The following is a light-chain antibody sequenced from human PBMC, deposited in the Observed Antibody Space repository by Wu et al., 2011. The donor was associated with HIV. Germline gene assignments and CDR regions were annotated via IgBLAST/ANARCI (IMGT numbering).Light chain of an antibody. J-gene: IGKJ2*01. CDR2: GTS. V-gene: IGKV3-20*01. CDR3: QQYGTSSYT. Sequence: CRASQSISRSTLAWYQQRPGQAPRLLIYGTSSRTTGVPDRFSGSGSGTDFTLTISRLEPEDFAVYYCQQYGTSSYTFGQGTKLEIK. CDR1: QSISRST.